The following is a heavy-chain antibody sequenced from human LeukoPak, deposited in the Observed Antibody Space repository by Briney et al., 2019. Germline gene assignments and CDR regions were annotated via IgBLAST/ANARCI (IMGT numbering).Heavy chain of an antibody. Sequence: ASVKVSCETSGYTFTGYYVNWVRRAPGRGLEWMGWVNPDNGVTHFSQKFQGRVTLTRDTSISTAYMELNRLTSDDTAVYYCARYSVDYGPWFPEFWGQGTLVTVSS. CDR1: GYTFTGYY. CDR3: ARYSVDYGPWFPEF. V-gene: IGHV1-2*02. D-gene: IGHD1-26*01. J-gene: IGHJ4*02. CDR2: VNPDNGVT.